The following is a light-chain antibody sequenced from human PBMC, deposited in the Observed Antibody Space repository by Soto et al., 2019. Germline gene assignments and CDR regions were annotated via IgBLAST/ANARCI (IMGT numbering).Light chain of an antibody. J-gene: IGLJ3*02. CDR1: SSNIGAVFD. CDR2: ANT. Sequence: QSVLTQPPSVSGAPGQRVTISCTGSSSNIGAVFDVHWYQQLPGTAPKLLIYANTNRPSGVPDRFSGSKSGTSASLAITGLQAEDEADYYCQAYDNSLRAWVFGGGTKVTVL. V-gene: IGLV1-40*01. CDR3: QAYDNSLRAWV.